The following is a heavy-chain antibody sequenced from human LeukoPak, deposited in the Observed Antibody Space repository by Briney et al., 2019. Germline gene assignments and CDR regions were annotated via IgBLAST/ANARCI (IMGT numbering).Heavy chain of an antibody. V-gene: IGHV4-4*07. J-gene: IGHJ5*02. D-gene: IGHD2-2*01. CDR1: GGSISSYY. CDR2: IYTSGST. CDR3: ARAEYCSSTSCYVIDP. Sequence: SETLSLTCTVSGGSISSYYWSWIRQPAGKGLEWVGRIYTSGSTNYNPSLKSRVTMSVDTSKNQFSLKLSSVTAADTAVYYCARAEYCSSTSCYVIDPWGQGTLVTVSS.